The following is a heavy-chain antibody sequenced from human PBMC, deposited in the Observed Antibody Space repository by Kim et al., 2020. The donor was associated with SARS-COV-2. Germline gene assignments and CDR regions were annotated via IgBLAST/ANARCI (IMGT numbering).Heavy chain of an antibody. CDR1: GDSVSSNRAA. D-gene: IGHD6-19*01. Sequence: SQTLSLTCAISGDSVSSNRAAWNWIRQSPSRGLEWLGRTYYRSKWYNDYAVSVKSRITINPDTSKNQFSLQLNSVTPEDTAVYYCARDGEYSSGWYWYFDLWGRGTLVTVSS. CDR2: TYYRSKWYN. V-gene: IGHV6-1*01. J-gene: IGHJ2*01. CDR3: ARDGEYSSGWYWYFDL.